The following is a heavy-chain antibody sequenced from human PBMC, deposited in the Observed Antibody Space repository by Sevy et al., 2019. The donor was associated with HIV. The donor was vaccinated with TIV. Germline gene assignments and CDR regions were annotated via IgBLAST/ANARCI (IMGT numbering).Heavy chain of an antibody. Sequence: GGSLRLSCAASGFSFSSYALHWVRQAPGKGLEYVSAISSNGGSTYYADSVKGRFTISRDNSKNTLYLQMGSLRAEDLAGYYGAREGVGGYSYSLDYWGQGTLVTVSS. CDR3: AREGVGGYSYSLDY. V-gene: IGHV3-64*02. D-gene: IGHD5-18*01. J-gene: IGHJ4*02. CDR1: GFSFSSYA. CDR2: ISSNGGST.